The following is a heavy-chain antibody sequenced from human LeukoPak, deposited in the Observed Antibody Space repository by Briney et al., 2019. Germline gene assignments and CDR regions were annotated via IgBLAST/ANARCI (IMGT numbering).Heavy chain of an antibody. CDR2: INHSGST. J-gene: IGHJ6*03. Sequence: KPSETLSLTCAVYGGSFSGYYWSWIRQPPGKGLEWLGEINHSGSTNYNPSLKSRVTISVDTSKNQFSLKLSSVTAADTAVYYCARGRIAVYYYYYYVDVWGKGTTVTVSS. D-gene: IGHD6-19*01. CDR1: GGSFSGYY. CDR3: ARGRIAVYYYYYYVDV. V-gene: IGHV4-34*01.